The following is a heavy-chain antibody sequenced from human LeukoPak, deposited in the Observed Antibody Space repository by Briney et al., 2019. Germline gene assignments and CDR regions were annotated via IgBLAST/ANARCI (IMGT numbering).Heavy chain of an antibody. CDR1: GGSVSSGSYY. D-gene: IGHD6-19*01. J-gene: IGHJ4*02. V-gene: IGHV4-61*01. CDR2: IYYSGST. CDR3: AREPHIWYSSGWYVGYFDY. Sequence: SETLSLACTVSGGSVSSGSYYWSWIRQPPGKGLEWIGYIYYSGSTNYNPSLKSRVTISVDTSKNQFSLKLSSVTAADTAVYYCAREPHIWYSSGWYVGYFDYWGQGTLVTVSS.